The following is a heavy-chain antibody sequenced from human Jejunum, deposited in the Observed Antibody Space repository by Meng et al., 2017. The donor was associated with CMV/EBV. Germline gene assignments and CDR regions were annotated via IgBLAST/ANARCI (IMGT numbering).Heavy chain of an antibody. D-gene: IGHD1-26*01. CDR3: VKGGYIGSYYFDS. CDR1: GFTFSKGG. CDR2: VWYDGGNK. J-gene: IGHJ4*02. V-gene: IGHV3-33*06. Sequence: ECGFTFSKGGMHWVRQAAGKGLEWVEVVWYDGGNKEYANSVKGRFTISRDNSKNTLNLQMNSLRVDDTAVYYCVKGGYIGSYYFDSWGQGTLVTVSS.